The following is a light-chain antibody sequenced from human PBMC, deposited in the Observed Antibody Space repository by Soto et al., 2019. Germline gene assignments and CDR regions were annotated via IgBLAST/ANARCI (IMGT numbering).Light chain of an antibody. J-gene: IGKJ1*01. CDR1: QSVSSN. CDR3: QQYNNWPQT. CDR2: GAS. Sequence: EIVMTQSPATLSVSPGERATLSCRASQSVSSNLAWYQQKPGQAPRLLIYGASTRATGIPARSSGSGSGTEFTLTISSLQSEDFAVYYCQQYNNWPQTFGQGTKVDI. V-gene: IGKV3-15*01.